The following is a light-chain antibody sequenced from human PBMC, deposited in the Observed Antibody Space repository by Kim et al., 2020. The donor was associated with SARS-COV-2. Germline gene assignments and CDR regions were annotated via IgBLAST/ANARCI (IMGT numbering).Light chain of an antibody. CDR1: SSDVGGYKF. Sequence: GQSISISCTGTSSDVGGYKFVSWYQQHPGKAPKLMIYDVSNRPSGVVNRFSGSKSGNTASLTISGLQSEDEADYYCSSYTAIGALVFGGGTQLTVL. V-gene: IGLV2-14*03. CDR2: DVS. CDR3: SSYTAIGALV. J-gene: IGLJ2*01.